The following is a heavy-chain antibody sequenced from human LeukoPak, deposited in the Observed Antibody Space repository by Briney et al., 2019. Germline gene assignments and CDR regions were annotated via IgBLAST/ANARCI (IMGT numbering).Heavy chain of an antibody. Sequence: GGSLRLSCAASGFTFSSYSMNWVRQAPGKGLEWISYITSSSSSIHYADSVRGRFTVSRDNAKNSVYLQMNSLRDEDTAVYYCARHYYGSGSVDYWGQGTLVTVSS. D-gene: IGHD3-10*01. V-gene: IGHV3-48*02. CDR3: ARHYYGSGSVDY. J-gene: IGHJ4*02. CDR2: ITSSSSSI. CDR1: GFTFSSYS.